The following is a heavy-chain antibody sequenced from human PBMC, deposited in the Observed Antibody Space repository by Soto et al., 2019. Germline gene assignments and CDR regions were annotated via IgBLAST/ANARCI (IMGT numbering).Heavy chain of an antibody. CDR3: ARDVMGYYDSSGYSTDAFDI. Sequence: EVQLVETGGGVIQPGGSLRLSCAASGFTVSSNYMSWVRQAPGKGLEWVSVIYSGGSTYYADSVKGRFTISRDNSKNTLYLQMNSLRAEDTAVYYCARDVMGYYDSSGYSTDAFDIWGQGTMVTVSS. CDR1: GFTVSSNY. V-gene: IGHV3-53*02. D-gene: IGHD3-22*01. J-gene: IGHJ3*02. CDR2: IYSGGST.